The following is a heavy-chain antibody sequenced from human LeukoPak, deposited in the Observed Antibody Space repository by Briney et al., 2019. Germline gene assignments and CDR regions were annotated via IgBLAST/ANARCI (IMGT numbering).Heavy chain of an antibody. J-gene: IGHJ4*02. CDR2: VHLDGRT. V-gene: IGHV4-4*02. Sequence: SETLSLTCGVSGGSVSSTNWWTWIRQPPGKGLEWIGGVHLDGRTNFNPSLKSRLTMSVDLSENHVSLKLTSVTAADTAVYYCAREGGFYRPLDYSGQGTLVTVSS. CDR3: AREGGFYRPLDY. D-gene: IGHD6-25*01. CDR1: GGSVSSTNW.